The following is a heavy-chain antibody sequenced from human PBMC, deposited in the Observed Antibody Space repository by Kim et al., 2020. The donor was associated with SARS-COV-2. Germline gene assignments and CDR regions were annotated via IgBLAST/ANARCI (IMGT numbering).Heavy chain of an antibody. J-gene: IGHJ6*02. D-gene: IGHD3-9*01. Sequence: QGRVTMTRDKSTSTVYMELSSLRSEDTAVYYCARSGILTGYPAYYYGMDVWGQGTTVTVSS. V-gene: IGHV1-46*01. CDR3: ARSGILTGYPAYYYGMDV.